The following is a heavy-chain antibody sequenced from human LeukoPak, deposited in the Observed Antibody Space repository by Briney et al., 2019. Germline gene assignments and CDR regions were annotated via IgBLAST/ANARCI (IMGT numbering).Heavy chain of an antibody. Sequence: GGSLRLSCAASGFTFSSYAMSWVRQAPGKGLEWVSAISGSGGSTYYADSVKGRSTISRDNSKNTLYLQMNSLRAEDTAVYYCAKDYGSSWYGYYYYYYMDVWGKGTAVTVSS. CDR3: AKDYGSSWYGYYYYYYMDV. D-gene: IGHD6-13*01. CDR1: GFTFSSYA. V-gene: IGHV3-23*01. J-gene: IGHJ6*03. CDR2: ISGSGGST.